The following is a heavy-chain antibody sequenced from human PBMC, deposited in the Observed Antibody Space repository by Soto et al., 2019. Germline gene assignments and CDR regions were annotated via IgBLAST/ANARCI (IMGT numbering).Heavy chain of an antibody. J-gene: IGHJ5*02. CDR2: IYYSGST. CDR1: GGSISSYY. V-gene: IGHV4-59*01. CDR3: AREPYGSGTIRGWFDP. D-gene: IGHD3-10*01. Sequence: PSETLSLTCTVSGGSISSYYWSWIRQPPGKGLEWIGYIYYSGSTNYNPSLKSRVTISVDTSKNQFSLKLSSVTAADTAVYYCAREPYGSGTIRGWFDPWGQGTLVTVSS.